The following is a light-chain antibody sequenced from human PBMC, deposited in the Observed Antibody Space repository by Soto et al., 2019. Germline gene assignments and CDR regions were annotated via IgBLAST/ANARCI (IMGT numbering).Light chain of an antibody. J-gene: IGKJ4*01. V-gene: IGKV3-15*01. Sequence: ETVMTQSPATLSLSPGERATLSCRASQSVSSKLVWYQQKPGQAPRFLIYGASTRATGIPARFRGSGSGTEFTLNIDSLQSEDFEVYYCQQYNDWPPAFGGGTKVDIK. CDR1: QSVSSK. CDR2: GAS. CDR3: QQYNDWPPA.